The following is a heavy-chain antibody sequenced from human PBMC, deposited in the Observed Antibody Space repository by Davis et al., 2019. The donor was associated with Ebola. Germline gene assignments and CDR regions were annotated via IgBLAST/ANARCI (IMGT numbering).Heavy chain of an antibody. V-gene: IGHV6-1*01. CDR3: GREGPESLDAFEN. CDR2: TYYRSKWYN. J-gene: IGHJ3*02. CDR1: GDSVSSNSGA. Sequence: SQTLSLTCAISGDSVSSNSGAWNWIRQSPSRGLEWLGRTYYRSKWYNEFAVSVKSRITIKPDTSKNQFSLQLNSVTPEDTAVYYCGREGPESLDAFENWGQGTMVSVSS.